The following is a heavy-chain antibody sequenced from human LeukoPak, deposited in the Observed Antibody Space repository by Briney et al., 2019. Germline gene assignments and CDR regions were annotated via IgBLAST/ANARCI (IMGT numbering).Heavy chain of an antibody. CDR3: ARYAIADGFDM. D-gene: IGHD2-21*01. CDR1: GYTSNRHD. J-gene: IGHJ3*02. CDR2: MNPSHQT. Sequence: ASVHVSYKPAGYTSNRHDINWVRQATGKGLEWLGWMNPSHQTGHPQNFQGRLTFTINISRNTAYMELSSLTPGDTAVYFCARYAIADGFDMWGQGTMVTVSS. V-gene: IGHV1-8*01.